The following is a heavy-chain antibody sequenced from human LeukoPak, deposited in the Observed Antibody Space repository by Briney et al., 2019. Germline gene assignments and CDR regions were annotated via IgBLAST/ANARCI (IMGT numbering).Heavy chain of an antibody. J-gene: IGHJ3*02. Sequence: IPGGSLRLSCAASGFTFSSYSMNWVRQAPGKGLEWVSSISSGSSYIYYADSVKGRFTISRDNAKNSLYLQMNSLRAEDTAVYYCASTIRIAVAGDDAFDIWGQGTMVTVSS. CDR1: GFTFSSYS. CDR2: ISSGSSYI. CDR3: ASTIRIAVAGDDAFDI. V-gene: IGHV3-21*01. D-gene: IGHD6-19*01.